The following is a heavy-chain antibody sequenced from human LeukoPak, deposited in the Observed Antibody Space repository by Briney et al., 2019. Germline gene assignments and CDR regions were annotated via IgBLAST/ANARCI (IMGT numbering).Heavy chain of an antibody. D-gene: IGHD3-3*01. V-gene: IGHV4-38-2*01. J-gene: IGHJ4*02. CDR2: IYHSGST. Sequence: PSETLSLTCAVAGYSISSGYYGGWIRQPPGKGLEWIGSIYHSGSTYYNPSLKSRVTISVDTSKNQFSLKLSSVTAADTAVYYCARHNNYDFWSGYFDYWGQGTLVTVSS. CDR1: GYSISSGYY. CDR3: ARHNNYDFWSGYFDY.